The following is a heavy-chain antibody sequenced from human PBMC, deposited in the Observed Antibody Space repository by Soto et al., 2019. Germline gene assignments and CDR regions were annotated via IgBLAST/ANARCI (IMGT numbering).Heavy chain of an antibody. D-gene: IGHD5-18*01. CDR3: AKDQRYSYGYGAHY. V-gene: IGHV3-30*18. Sequence: QVQLVESGGGVVQPGRSLRLSCAASGFTFSSYGMHWVRQDSGEGLEWVAVISYDGSNKYYADSVKGRFTISRDNSKNTLYLQMNSLRAEDTAVYYCAKDQRYSYGYGAHYWGQGTLVTVSS. CDR2: ISYDGSNK. CDR1: GFTFSSYG. J-gene: IGHJ4*02.